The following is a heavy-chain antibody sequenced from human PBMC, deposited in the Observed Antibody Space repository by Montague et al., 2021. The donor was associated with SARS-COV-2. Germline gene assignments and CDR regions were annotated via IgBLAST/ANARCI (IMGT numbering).Heavy chain of an antibody. D-gene: IGHD6-19*01. V-gene: IGHV4-39*07. CDR1: DGSISSGSYY. Sequence: SETRSLTCTVSDGSISSGSYYWGWIRQPPGKGLEWIGSIYYSGSTYKNPSLKSRVTLSVDTSENHFSLKLSSVTAADTAVYYCARERSSGWDWGQGTLVTVSS. CDR2: IYYSGST. J-gene: IGHJ4*02. CDR3: ARERSSGWD.